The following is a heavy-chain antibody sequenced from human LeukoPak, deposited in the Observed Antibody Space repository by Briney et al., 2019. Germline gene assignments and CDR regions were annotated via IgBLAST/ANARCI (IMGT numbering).Heavy chain of an antibody. Sequence: GGSLRLSCAASGFTFSSYSMNWVRQAPGEGLEWVSSISSSSSYIYYADSVKGRFTISRDNAKNSLYLQMNSLRAEDTAVYYYARGSPFTMVRGVIETDYWGQGTLVTVSS. CDR1: GFTFSSYS. CDR2: ISSSSSYI. CDR3: ARGSPFTMVRGVIETDY. V-gene: IGHV3-21*01. J-gene: IGHJ4*02. D-gene: IGHD3-10*01.